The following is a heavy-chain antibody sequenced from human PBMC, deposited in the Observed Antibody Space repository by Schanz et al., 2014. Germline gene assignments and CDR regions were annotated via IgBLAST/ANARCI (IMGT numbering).Heavy chain of an antibody. CDR2: ISDSGTYT. D-gene: IGHD6-19*01. J-gene: IGHJ4*02. CDR3: AASSGWHPSTGY. Sequence: QVQVVQSGGGLVKPGGSLRLSCAASGFVFGDYYMTWIRQAPGKGLEWLSYISDSGTYTNYADSVKGRFTISRDNAKSSLYLQMNSLRVEDTAVYYCAASSGWHPSTGYWGQGTLXTVSS. CDR1: GFVFGDYY. V-gene: IGHV3-11*05.